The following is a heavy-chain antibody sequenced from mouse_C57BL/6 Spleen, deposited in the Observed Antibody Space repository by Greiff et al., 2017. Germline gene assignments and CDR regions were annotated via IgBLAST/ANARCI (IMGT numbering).Heavy chain of an antibody. J-gene: IGHJ4*01. CDR2: IYPGSGST. CDR1: GYTFTSYW. CDR3: ARRGDRAYYAMDY. Sequence: QVQLQQPGAELVKPGASVKMSCKASGYTFTSYWITWVKQRPGQGLEWIGDIYPGSGSTNYNEKFKSKATLTLDTSSSTAYMQLSSLTSEDSAVYYCARRGDRAYYAMDYWGQGTSVTVSS. D-gene: IGHD3-3*01. V-gene: IGHV1-55*01.